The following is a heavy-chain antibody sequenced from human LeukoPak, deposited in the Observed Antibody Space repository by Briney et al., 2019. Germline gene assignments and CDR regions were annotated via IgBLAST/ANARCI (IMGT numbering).Heavy chain of an antibody. CDR3: ARELVDCSSTSCYYYYGMDV. Sequence: GASVKVSCKASGYTFTSYGISWVRQAPGQGLEWMGWLSAYNGNTNYAQKLQGRVTMTTDTSTSTAYMELRSLRSDDTAVYYCARELVDCSSTSCYYYYGMDVWGQGTTVTVSS. J-gene: IGHJ6*02. V-gene: IGHV1-18*01. CDR2: LSAYNGNT. D-gene: IGHD2-2*01. CDR1: GYTFTSYG.